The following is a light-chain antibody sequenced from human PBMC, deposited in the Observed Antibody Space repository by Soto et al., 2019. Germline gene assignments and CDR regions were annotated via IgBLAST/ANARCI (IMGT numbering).Light chain of an antibody. V-gene: IGKV1-12*01. CDR3: PKTISFPRT. J-gene: IGKJ4*01. Sequence: DIQMTQSPSSVSASVGDRVTITCRASQDISNWLVWYQQKAGEAPKLLIYAAYTLQSEVLSRFSCSRSGTELSLTISSLQTEDFATYHCPKTISFPRTCGGATVVEI. CDR2: AAY. CDR1: QDISNW.